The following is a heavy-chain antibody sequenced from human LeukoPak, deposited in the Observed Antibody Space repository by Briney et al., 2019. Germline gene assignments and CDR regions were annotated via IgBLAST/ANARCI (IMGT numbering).Heavy chain of an antibody. CDR3: AKGGQRWLQLDY. V-gene: IGHV3-30*02. D-gene: IGHD5-24*01. CDR1: GFTFSSYG. CDR2: IRYDGSNK. Sequence: GGSLRLSCAASGFTFSSYGMHWVRQAPGKGLEWVAFIRYDGSNKYYADSVKGRFTISRDNSKNTLYLQMNSLRAEDTAVYYCAKGGQRWLQLDYWGQGTLVTVSS. J-gene: IGHJ4*02.